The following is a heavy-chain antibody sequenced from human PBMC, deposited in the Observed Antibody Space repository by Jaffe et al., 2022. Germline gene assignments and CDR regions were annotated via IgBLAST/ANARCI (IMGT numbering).Heavy chain of an antibody. D-gene: IGHD1-20*01. CDR3: ARISIKGGGAHY. J-gene: IGHJ4*02. V-gene: IGHV4-39*01. CDR2: IYYSGST. CDR1: GGSISSSSYY. Sequence: QLQLQESGPGLVKPSETLSLTCTVSGGSISSSSYYWGWIRQPPGKGLEWIGSIYYSGSTYYNPSLKSRVTISVDTSKNQFSLKLSSVTAADTAVYYCARISIKGGGAHYWGQGTLVTVSS.